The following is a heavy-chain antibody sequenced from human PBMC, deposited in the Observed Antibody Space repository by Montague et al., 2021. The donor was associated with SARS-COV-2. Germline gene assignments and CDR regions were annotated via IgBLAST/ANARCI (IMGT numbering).Heavy chain of an antibody. Sequence: SETLSLTCAVYGGSFSGYYWSWIRQPPGKGLEWIGEINHSGSTNYNPSLKSRVTISADTSKNQFSLKLSSVTAADTAVYYCARGSWHIVVVTAIRDGYYGMDVWGQGTTVTVSS. CDR2: INHSGST. CDR1: GGSFSGYY. D-gene: IGHD2-21*02. CDR3: ARGSWHIVVVTAIRDGYYGMDV. J-gene: IGHJ6*02. V-gene: IGHV4-34*01.